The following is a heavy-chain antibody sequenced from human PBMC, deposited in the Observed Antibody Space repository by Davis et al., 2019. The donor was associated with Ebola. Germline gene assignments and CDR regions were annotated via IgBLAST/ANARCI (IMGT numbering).Heavy chain of an antibody. V-gene: IGHV1-46*01. D-gene: IGHD1-26*01. CDR2: INPSGGST. Sequence: ASVKVSCKVSGYTLTELSMHWVRQAPGQGLEWMGIINPSGGSTSYAQKFQGRVTMTRDTSTSTVYMEPSSLRSEDTAVYYCARVRGGSYDYWGQGTLVTVSS. J-gene: IGHJ4*02. CDR1: GYTLTELS. CDR3: ARVRGGSYDY.